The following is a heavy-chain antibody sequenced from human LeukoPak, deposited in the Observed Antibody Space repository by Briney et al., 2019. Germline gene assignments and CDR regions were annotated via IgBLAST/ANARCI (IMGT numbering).Heavy chain of an antibody. CDR2: ISYDGSNK. CDR3: AKDRYYYDSSGYYDY. D-gene: IGHD3-22*01. Sequence: GRSLRLSCAASGFTFSSYGMHWVRQAPGKGLEWVAVISYDGSNKHYADSVKGRFTISRDNSKNTLYLQMNSLRAEDTAVYYCAKDRYYYDSSGYYDYWGQGTLVTVSS. V-gene: IGHV3-30*18. CDR1: GFTFSSYG. J-gene: IGHJ4*02.